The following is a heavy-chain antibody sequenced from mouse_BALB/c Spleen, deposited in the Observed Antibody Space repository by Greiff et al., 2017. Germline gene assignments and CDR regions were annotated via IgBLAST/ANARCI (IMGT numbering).Heavy chain of an antibody. CDR2: IRNKANGYTT. D-gene: IGHD2-14*01. CDR1: GFTFTDYY. Sequence: EVQRVESGGGLVQPGGSLRLSCATSGFTFTDYYMSWVRQPPGKALEWLGFIRNKANGYTTEYSASVKGRFTISRDNSQSILYLQMNTLRAEDSATYYCARDSYRYDDAMDYWGQGTSVTVSS. CDR3: ARDSYRYDDAMDY. V-gene: IGHV7-3*02. J-gene: IGHJ4*01.